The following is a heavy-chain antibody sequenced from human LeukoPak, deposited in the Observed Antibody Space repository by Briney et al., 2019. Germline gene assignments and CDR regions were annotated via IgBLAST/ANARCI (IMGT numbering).Heavy chain of an antibody. CDR1: GYSFTSYW. Sequence: GESLKISCXGSGYSFTSYWIGWVRQMPGKGLEWMGIIYPGDSDTRYSPSFQGQVTISADKSISTAYLQWSSLKASDTAMYYCARTYSSSHYYFDHWGQGTLVTVSS. J-gene: IGHJ4*02. CDR3: ARTYSSSHYYFDH. CDR2: IYPGDSDT. D-gene: IGHD6-13*01. V-gene: IGHV5-51*01.